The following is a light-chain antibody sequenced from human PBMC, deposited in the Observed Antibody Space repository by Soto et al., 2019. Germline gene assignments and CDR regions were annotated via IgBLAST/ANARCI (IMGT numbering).Light chain of an antibody. V-gene: IGKV1-5*03. Sequence: DIQMTQSPSTLSASVGDRVTITCRASQSISSWLAWYQQKPGKAPKLLIYKASCLESGVPSRFSGSGSGTEFTLTISSLQPDDFATYYCQQYNSYLVTFGQGTKVEIK. J-gene: IGKJ1*01. CDR3: QQYNSYLVT. CDR2: KAS. CDR1: QSISSW.